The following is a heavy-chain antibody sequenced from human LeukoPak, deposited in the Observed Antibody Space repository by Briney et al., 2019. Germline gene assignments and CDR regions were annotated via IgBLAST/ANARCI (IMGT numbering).Heavy chain of an antibody. CDR2: INYSGST. D-gene: IGHD3-3*01. J-gene: IGHJ3*02. CDR3: ARDFWSGYYSAFDI. CDR1: GGSFSGYY. V-gene: IGHV4-34*01. Sequence: SETLSLTCAVYGGSFSGYYWSWIRQPPGKGLEWSGEINYSGSTNYNPSLKCRVTISVDTSKNQFSLKLSSVTAAETAVYFCARDFWSGYYSAFDIWGQGTMVTVSS.